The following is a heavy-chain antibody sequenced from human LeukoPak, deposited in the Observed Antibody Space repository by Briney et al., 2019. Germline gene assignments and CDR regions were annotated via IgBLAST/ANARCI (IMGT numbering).Heavy chain of an antibody. J-gene: IGHJ3*02. CDR2: IIPIFGTA. V-gene: IGHV1-69*05. CDR3: ARAGGVISWYHAFDI. Sequence: SVKVSCKASGGTFISYAISWVRQAPGQGLEWMGRIIPIFGTANYAQKFQGRVTITTDESTSTDYMEVSSLRSEDRAVYYCARAGGVISWYHAFDICGQGTMVTVSS. D-gene: IGHD6-13*01. CDR1: GGTFISYA.